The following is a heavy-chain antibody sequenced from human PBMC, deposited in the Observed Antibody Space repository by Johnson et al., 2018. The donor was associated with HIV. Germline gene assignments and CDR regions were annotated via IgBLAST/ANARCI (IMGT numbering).Heavy chain of an antibody. CDR3: AKRLCGGDCYLDAFDI. CDR1: GFTFSSYG. V-gene: IGHV3-33*06. J-gene: IGHJ3*02. CDR2: IWYDGSSK. Sequence: QVQLVESGGGVVQPGRSLRLSCAASGFTFSSYGMHWVRQAPGKGLEWVAVIWYDGSSKYYADSVKGRFTISRDNSKNTLYLHMNTLIAEDTAVYYCAKRLCGGDCYLDAFDIWGQGTMVTVSS. D-gene: IGHD2-21*01.